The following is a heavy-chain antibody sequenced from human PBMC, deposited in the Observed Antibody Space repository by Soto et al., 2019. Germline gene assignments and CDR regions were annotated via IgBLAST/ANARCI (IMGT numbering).Heavy chain of an antibody. CDR3: ARLAGGELSPDFDY. D-gene: IGHD3-16*02. Sequence: SETLSLTCTVSGGSISSYYWSWIRQPPGKGLEWIGYIYYSGSTNYNPSLKSRVTISVDTSKNQFSLKLSSVTAADTAVYYCARLAGGELSPDFDYWGQGTLVTVS. V-gene: IGHV4-59*08. CDR2: IYYSGST. J-gene: IGHJ4*02. CDR1: GGSISSYY.